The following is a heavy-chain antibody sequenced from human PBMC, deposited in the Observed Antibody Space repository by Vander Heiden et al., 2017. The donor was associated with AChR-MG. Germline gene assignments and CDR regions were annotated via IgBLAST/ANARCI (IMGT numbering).Heavy chain of an antibody. D-gene: IGHD4-17*01. CDR2: ISGSGGST. V-gene: IGHV3-23*01. CDR3: AKDLDNGDYASPFDY. J-gene: IGHJ4*02. CDR1: GFPLSSYA. Sequence: EVQLLESGGGLVQPGGSLRLSCAASGFPLSSYAMSWVRQAPGKGLEWVSAISGSGGSTYYADSVKGRFTISRDNSKNTLYLQMNSLRAEDTAVYYCAKDLDNGDYASPFDYWGQGTLVTVSS.